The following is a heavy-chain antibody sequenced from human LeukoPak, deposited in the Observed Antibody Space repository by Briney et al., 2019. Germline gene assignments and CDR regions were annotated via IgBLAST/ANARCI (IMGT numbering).Heavy chain of an antibody. Sequence: GGSLRLSCAASGFTFSSYWMHWVRQAPGKGLVWVSRITPDGRSTSHADSVKGRLTISRDNAKNTLHLQMNSLRAEDTAVYFCARGIQSSSVTFDSWGQGTLVTVSS. J-gene: IGHJ4*02. CDR2: ITPDGRST. V-gene: IGHV3-74*01. CDR1: GFTFSSYW. CDR3: ARGIQSSSVTFDS. D-gene: IGHD6-6*01.